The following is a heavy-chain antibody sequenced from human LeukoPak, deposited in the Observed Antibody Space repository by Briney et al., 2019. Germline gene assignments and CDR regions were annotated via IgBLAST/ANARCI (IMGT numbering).Heavy chain of an antibody. J-gene: IGHJ6*02. V-gene: IGHV3-30-3*01. CDR3: ARNGPGEFSGSLMDV. D-gene: IGHD3-10*01. CDR1: GFTFDDYA. CDR2: ISYDGSNK. Sequence: GGSLRLSCKVSGFTFDDYAMHWVRHTPGKGLEWVAVISYDGSNKYYADSVKGRFTISRDNSKNTLYLQMNSLRAEDTAVYYCARNGPGEFSGSLMDVWGQGTTVTVSS.